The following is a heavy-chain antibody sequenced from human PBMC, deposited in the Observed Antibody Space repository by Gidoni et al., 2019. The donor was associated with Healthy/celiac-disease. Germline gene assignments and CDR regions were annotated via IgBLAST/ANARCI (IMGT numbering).Heavy chain of an antibody. CDR3: ASLRVLEDEGDY. V-gene: IGHV3-30-3*01. Sequence: QVPLVESGGGVVQPGWSLSPSCAASRFTFSRHAMDWGSKAPGKGLEWVAGISYDGSNKYYEDSVKGRFTISRDNSKNTLYLQMNSLRAEDTAVDYCASLRVLEDEGDYWGQGTLVTVSS. CDR2: ISYDGSNK. CDR1: RFTFSRHA. J-gene: IGHJ4*02. D-gene: IGHD3-3*01.